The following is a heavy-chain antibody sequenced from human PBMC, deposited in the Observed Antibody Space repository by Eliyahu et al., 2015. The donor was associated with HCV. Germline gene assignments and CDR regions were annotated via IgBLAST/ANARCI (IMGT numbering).Heavy chain of an antibody. CDR2: IYPSDSDT. D-gene: IGHD2-2*01. J-gene: IGHJ5*02. CDR3: ARREAGSRVDP. CDR1: GYSFTTYG. Sequence: EVQLVQSGAEVKKPGESLRISCQGFGYSFTTYGXGWVRQMPGKGLEWMGIIYPSDSDTRYSPSFQGQVTISVDKSINTAYLQWSNLKASDTAIYYCARREAGSRVDPWGQGTLVTVSS. V-gene: IGHV5-51*01.